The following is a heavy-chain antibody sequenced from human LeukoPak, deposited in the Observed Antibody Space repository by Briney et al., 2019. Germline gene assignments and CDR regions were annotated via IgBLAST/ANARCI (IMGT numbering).Heavy chain of an antibody. CDR2: IWYDGSNK. Sequence: PGGSLRLSCAASGFTFSSYWMPWVRQAPGKGLEWVAVIWYDGSNKYYADSVKGRFTISRDNSKNTLYLQMNSLRAEDTAVYYCARDLPNGLMDVWGQGTTVTVSS. D-gene: IGHD2-8*01. V-gene: IGHV3-33*08. CDR1: GFTFSSYW. J-gene: IGHJ6*02. CDR3: ARDLPNGLMDV.